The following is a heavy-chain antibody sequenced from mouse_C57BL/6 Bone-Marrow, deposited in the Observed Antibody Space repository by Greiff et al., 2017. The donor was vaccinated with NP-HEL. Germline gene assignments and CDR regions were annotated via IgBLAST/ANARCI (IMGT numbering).Heavy chain of an antibody. V-gene: IGHV5-4*03. J-gene: IGHJ2*01. CDR2: ISDGGSYT. D-gene: IGHD1-1*01. Sequence: EVKLVESGGGLVKPGGSLKLSCAASGFTFSSYAMSWVRQTPEKRLEWVATISDGGSYTYYPANVKGRFTISRDNAKNNLYLQMSHLKSEDTAMYYCARSLITTVVALDYWGQGTTLTVSS. CDR1: GFTFSSYA. CDR3: ARSLITTVVALDY.